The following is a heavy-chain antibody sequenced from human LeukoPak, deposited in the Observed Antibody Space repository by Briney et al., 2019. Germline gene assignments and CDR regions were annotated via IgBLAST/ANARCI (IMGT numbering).Heavy chain of an antibody. D-gene: IGHD2-15*01. CDR2: IYHSGNT. Sequence: PSETLSLTCTVSGYSISTSYYWGWIRQPPGKGLEWIGSIYHSGNTYYNPSLKSRVTISVDTSKNQFSLKLNSVTAADTAVYYCARAGGYCGRISCPYYFDYWGQGSLVAVSS. CDR1: GYSISTSYY. J-gene: IGHJ4*02. V-gene: IGHV4-38-2*02. CDR3: ARAGGYCGRISCPYYFDY.